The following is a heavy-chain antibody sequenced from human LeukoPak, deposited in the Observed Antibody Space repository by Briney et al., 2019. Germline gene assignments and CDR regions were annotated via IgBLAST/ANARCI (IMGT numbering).Heavy chain of an antibody. CDR2: ISSSSSYI. CDR3: ARGAAGSYSGIDY. Sequence: GGSLTLSCPASGFTFSSYSMNWLRQPPAKGLEWVSSISSSSSYIYYADSVKGRFTISRDNAKNSLYLQMNSLRAEDTAVYYCARGAAGSYSGIDYWGQGTLVTVSS. CDR1: GFTFSSYS. D-gene: IGHD6-13*01. J-gene: IGHJ4*02. V-gene: IGHV3-21*01.